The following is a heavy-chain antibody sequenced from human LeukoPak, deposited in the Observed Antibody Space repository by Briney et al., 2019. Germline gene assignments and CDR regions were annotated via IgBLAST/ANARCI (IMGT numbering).Heavy chain of an antibody. CDR1: GFTFDDYA. CDR2: ISWNSGSI. CDR3: AKDSDSSGYYLFDY. V-gene: IGHV3-9*01. J-gene: IGHJ4*02. Sequence: PGRSLRLSCAASGFTFDDYAMHWVRQAPGKGLEWVSGISWNSGSIGYADSVKGRFTISRDNAKNSLYLQMNSLRAEDTALYYCAKDSDSSGYYLFDYWGQGTLVTVSS. D-gene: IGHD3-22*01.